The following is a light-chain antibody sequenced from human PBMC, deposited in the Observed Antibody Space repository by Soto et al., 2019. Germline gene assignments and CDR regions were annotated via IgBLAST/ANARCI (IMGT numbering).Light chain of an antibody. Sequence: QSVLTQSPSASASLGASVKLTCTLSSGHSSYAIAWHQQQAEKGPRYLMKLTGDGSHSKGDGIPDRFSGSSSGAERYLTISSLQSEDEADYYCQTWGSGTHVVFGGGNKLTVL. CDR2: LTGDGSH. CDR1: SGHSSYA. J-gene: IGLJ2*01. V-gene: IGLV4-69*01. CDR3: QTWGSGTHVV.